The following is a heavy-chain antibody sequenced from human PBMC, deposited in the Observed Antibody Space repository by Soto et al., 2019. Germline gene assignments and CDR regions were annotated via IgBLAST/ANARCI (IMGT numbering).Heavy chain of an antibody. D-gene: IGHD1-26*01. CDR1: GYTFTSYG. Sequence: GASVKVSCKASGYTFTSYGISWVRQAPGQGLEWMGWISAYNGNTNYAQKLQGRVTMTTDTSTSTAYMELRSLRSDDTAVYYCARDRGPIVRRNWFDPWGQGTLVTVSS. J-gene: IGHJ5*02. V-gene: IGHV1-18*01. CDR2: ISAYNGNT. CDR3: ARDRGPIVRRNWFDP.